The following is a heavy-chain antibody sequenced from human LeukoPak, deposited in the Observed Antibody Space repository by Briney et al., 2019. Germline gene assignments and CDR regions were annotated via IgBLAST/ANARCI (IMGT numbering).Heavy chain of an antibody. CDR1: GGSISTYY. D-gene: IGHD2-2*01. V-gene: IGHV4-59*01. CDR3: ARVYQSAEYYFDY. J-gene: IGHJ4*02. Sequence: SETLSLTCTVSGGSISTYYWSWIRQPPGKGLEWIGYIYYSGISNYNPSLKSRVTISVDTFKNQFSLRLSSVTAADTAVYYCARVYQSAEYYFDYWGQGNLVSVSS. CDR2: IYYSGIS.